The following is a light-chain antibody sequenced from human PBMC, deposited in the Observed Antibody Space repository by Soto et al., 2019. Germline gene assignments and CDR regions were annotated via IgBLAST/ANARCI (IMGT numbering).Light chain of an antibody. V-gene: IGLV2-23*01. J-gene: IGLJ1*01. CDR3: CAYAGGSSYV. CDR2: EGN. Sequence: QSALTQPASVSGSPGQSITMSCTGTYNDVGSYDLVSWYQQNSGKGPKLIIYEGNKRPSGVSARFSGSKSGKTASLTISGLQAEDEADYYCCAYAGGSSYVFGTGTKVTVL. CDR1: YNDVGSYDL.